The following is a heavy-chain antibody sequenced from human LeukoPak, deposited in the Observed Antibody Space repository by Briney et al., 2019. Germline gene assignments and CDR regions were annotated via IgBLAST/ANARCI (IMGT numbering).Heavy chain of an antibody. CDR2: INPSGNST. D-gene: IGHD2-8*01. CDR1: GYTFTNYY. Sequence: GASVKVSCKASGYTFTNYYIHWVRQAPEQGLEWMGIINPSGNSTSYAQKFQGRVTMTRDTSTSTVYMELSSLRSEDTAVYYCAGGTTNTKGAFDMWGQGTMVTVSS. CDR3: AGGTTNTKGAFDM. V-gene: IGHV1-46*01. J-gene: IGHJ3*02.